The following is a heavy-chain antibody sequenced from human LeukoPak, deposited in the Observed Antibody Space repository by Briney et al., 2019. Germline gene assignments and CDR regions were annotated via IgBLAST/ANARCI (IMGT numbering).Heavy chain of an antibody. CDR1: GFTFSSYA. CDR2: ISSNGGST. J-gene: IGHJ6*03. D-gene: IGHD5-24*01. V-gene: IGHV3-64*01. CDR3: ARARDYYYYYYYMDV. Sequence: PGGSLRLSCAASGFTFSSYAMHWVRQAPGKGLEYVSAISSNGGSTYYAISVKGRFTISRDNSKNTLYLQMGSLRAEDMAVYYCARARDYYYYYYYMDVWGKGTTVTVAS.